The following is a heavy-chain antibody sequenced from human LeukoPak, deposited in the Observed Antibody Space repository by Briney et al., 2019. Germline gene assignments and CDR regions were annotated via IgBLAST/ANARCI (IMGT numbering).Heavy chain of an antibody. CDR3: AKADGSSRMGYFDY. J-gene: IGHJ4*02. CDR2: IVWNSSRA. CDR1: GFRFGAYT. V-gene: IGHV3-43*01. D-gene: IGHD6-13*01. Sequence: GGSLRLSCAASGFRFGAYTMHWVRQPPGKGLEWVSLIVWNSSRANYADSVKGRFTISRDNSKNTLYLQMNRLRAEDTAVYYCAKADGSSRMGYFDYWGQGTLVTVSS.